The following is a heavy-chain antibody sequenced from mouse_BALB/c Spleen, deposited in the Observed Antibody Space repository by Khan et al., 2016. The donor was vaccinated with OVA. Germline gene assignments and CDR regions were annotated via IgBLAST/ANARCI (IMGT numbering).Heavy chain of an antibody. CDR2: VSSGGHYT. Sequence: EVELVESGGDLVKPGGSLKLSCAASGFTFSTYGMFWVRQTPDKRLEWVATVSSGGHYTYYQDTVKGRFTFSSDNATNTLFLHMSSLKSEDTAMLYDERLANYYDSKGFACWGQGTLVTVSA. V-gene: IGHV5-6*01. CDR1: GFTFSTYG. CDR3: ERLANYYDSKGFAC. D-gene: IGHD1-1*01. J-gene: IGHJ3*01.